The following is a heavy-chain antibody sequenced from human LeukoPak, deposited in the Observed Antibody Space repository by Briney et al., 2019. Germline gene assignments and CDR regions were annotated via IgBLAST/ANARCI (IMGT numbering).Heavy chain of an antibody. CDR2: IYTSGST. J-gene: IGHJ5*02. D-gene: IGHD3-10*01. Sequence: SETLSLTCTVSGGSISSYYWSWIRQPPGKGLEWIGYIYTSGSTNYNPSLKSRVTISVDTSKNQFSLKLSSVTAADTAVYYCARGILLLWFGELSLGNWFDPWGQGTLVTISS. CDR3: ARGILLLWFGELSLGNWFDP. CDR1: GGSISSYY. V-gene: IGHV4-4*09.